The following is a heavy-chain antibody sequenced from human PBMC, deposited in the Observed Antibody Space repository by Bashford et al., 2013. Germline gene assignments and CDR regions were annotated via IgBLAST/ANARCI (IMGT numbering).Heavy chain of an antibody. J-gene: IGHJ3*02. CDR1: GGTFSSYA. D-gene: IGHD3-22*01. CDR2: IIPILGIA. Sequence: VASVKVSCKASGGTFSSYAISWVRQAPGQGLEWMGGIIPILGIANYAQKFQGRVTITADKSTSTAYMELSSLRSEDTAVYYCASPRNYYYDSSDHDAFDIWGQGTMVTVSS. CDR3: ASPRNYYYDSSDHDAFDI. V-gene: IGHV1-69*10.